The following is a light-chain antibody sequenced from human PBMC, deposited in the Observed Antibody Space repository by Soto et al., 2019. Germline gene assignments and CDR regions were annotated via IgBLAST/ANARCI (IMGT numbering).Light chain of an antibody. CDR3: QQRDTRPLT. Sequence: EIVLTQSPATLSLSPGERATLSCRASQSVSTYLAWYQQQPGQAPRRVIYDALNRATGIPARFSGSGSGTDFTLTISSLEPEAFAVYYCQQRDTRPLTFGGGTNVEIK. CDR2: DAL. J-gene: IGKJ4*01. CDR1: QSVSTY. V-gene: IGKV3-11*01.